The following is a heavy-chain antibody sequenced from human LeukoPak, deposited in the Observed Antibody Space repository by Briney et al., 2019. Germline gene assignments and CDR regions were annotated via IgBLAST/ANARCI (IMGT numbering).Heavy chain of an antibody. V-gene: IGHV4-39*01. J-gene: IGHJ4*02. CDR3: GDTVTYGTKFFRSFDY. D-gene: IGHD4-17*01. CDR1: GGSISSSSYY. Sequence: SETLSLTCTVSGGSISSSSYYWGWIRQPPGKGLEWIGSIYYSGSTYYNPSLKSRVTISVDTSKNQFSLKLSSVTAADTAVYYCGDTVTYGTKFFRSFDYWGQGTLVTVSS. CDR2: IYYSGST.